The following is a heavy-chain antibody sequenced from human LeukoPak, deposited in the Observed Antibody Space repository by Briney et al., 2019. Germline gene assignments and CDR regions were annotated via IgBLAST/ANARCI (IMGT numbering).Heavy chain of an antibody. D-gene: IGHD2-15*01. CDR1: GXSFSNYY. V-gene: IGHV4-34*01. CDR3: AALGDCSGGSCYFDY. CDR2: INHSGST. Sequence: SETLSLTCAVYGXSFSNYYGSWIRQPPGKGREWIGEINHSGSTNYNPSLKSRVTILVDTSKNQFSLKLSSVTAADTAVYYCAALGDCSGGSCYFDYWGQGTLVTVSS. J-gene: IGHJ4*02.